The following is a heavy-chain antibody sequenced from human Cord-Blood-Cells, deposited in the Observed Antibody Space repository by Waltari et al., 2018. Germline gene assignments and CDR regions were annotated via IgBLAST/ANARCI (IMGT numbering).Heavy chain of an antibody. V-gene: IGHV4-34*01. J-gene: IGHJ4*02. CDR1: GGSFSGYY. CDR2: INHSGST. CDR3: ARVYDYTQLDY. Sequence: QVQLQQWGAGLLKPSETLSLTCAVYGGSFSGYYWSWIRQPPGKGLEWIGEINHSGSTNYNPSRKSRVTISVDTSKNQFSLKLSSVTAADTAVYYCARVYDYTQLDYWGQGTLVTVSS. D-gene: IGHD4-4*01.